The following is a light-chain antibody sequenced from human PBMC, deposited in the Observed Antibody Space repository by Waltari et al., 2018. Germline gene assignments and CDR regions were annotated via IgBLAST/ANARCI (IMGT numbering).Light chain of an antibody. CDR2: GAS. Sequence: EVVMTQSPATLSVSPGQRVTLSCRASQSIGTNFAWYQQKPGQAPRLLIYGASTRATNMPARFSGGGSGTAFSLTISSLQSEDFAVYYCQQHDNWPPVTFGQGTRLEIK. CDR1: QSIGTN. V-gene: IGKV3-15*01. J-gene: IGKJ5*01. CDR3: QQHDNWPPVT.